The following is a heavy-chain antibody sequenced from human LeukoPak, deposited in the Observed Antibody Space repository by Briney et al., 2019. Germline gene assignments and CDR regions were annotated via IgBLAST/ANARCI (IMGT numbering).Heavy chain of an antibody. Sequence: GESLKISCKGSGYSFTSYWIGWVRQMPGKGLEWMGIIYPGDSDTRYSPSFQGQVTISADKSISTAHLQWSSLKASDTAMYYCATGGAGIVGATSENYYFDYWGQGTLVTVSS. CDR2: IYPGDSDT. J-gene: IGHJ4*02. V-gene: IGHV5-51*01. D-gene: IGHD1-26*01. CDR3: ATGGAGIVGATSENYYFDY. CDR1: GYSFTSYW.